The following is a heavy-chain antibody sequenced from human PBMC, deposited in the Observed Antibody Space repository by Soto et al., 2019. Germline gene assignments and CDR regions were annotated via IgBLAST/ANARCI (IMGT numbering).Heavy chain of an antibody. CDR3: ARVLTGTDYYYGVDV. CDR1: GGSVSRSINY. Sequence: PSETLSLTCTVSGGSVSRSINYWNWIRQPPGKGLEWIGYIFYSGNTGNTNYNPSLKSQVTISVDTSKNQFSLKLNSVTAADTAVYYCARVLTGTDYYYGVDVWGQGTTVTVSS. D-gene: IGHD1-20*01. V-gene: IGHV4-61*01. CDR2: IFYSGNTGNT. J-gene: IGHJ6*02.